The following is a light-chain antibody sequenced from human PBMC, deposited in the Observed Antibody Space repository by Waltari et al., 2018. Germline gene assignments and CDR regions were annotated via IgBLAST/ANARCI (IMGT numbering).Light chain of an antibody. CDR1: ENIYND. V-gene: IGKV3-15*01. J-gene: IGKJ4*01. CDR2: YAS. CDR3: YQDDKWPIT. Sequence: IVVTQSPATLSVSPGERVSFSSRTSENIYNDLAWFQQKPGQSPRLLFYYASTRATGLPARFSAGGSATEFTLTITGLQSEDFGFYFCYQDDKWPITFGGGTTVDI.